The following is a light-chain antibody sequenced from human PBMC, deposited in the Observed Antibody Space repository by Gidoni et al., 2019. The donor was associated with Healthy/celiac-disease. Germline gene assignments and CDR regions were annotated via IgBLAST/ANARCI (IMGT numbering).Light chain of an antibody. CDR2: GAS. Sequence: EIVMTQSPATLSVSPGERATLSCRASQSVSSNLAWYQQKPGQAPRLLIYGASTRATGIPARCSGSGSGTEFTLTISSLQSEDFAVYYCQQYNNFPTFGQGTKLEIK. V-gene: IGKV3-15*01. CDR3: QQYNNFPT. CDR1: QSVSSN. J-gene: IGKJ2*01.